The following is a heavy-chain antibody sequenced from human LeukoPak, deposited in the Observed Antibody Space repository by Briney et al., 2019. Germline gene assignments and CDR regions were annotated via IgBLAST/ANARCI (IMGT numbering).Heavy chain of an antibody. D-gene: IGHD2-21*02. Sequence: GRSLRLSCAASGFTFSSYEMNWVRQAPGRGLEWISYISSSGSSIYYADSVKGRFTISRDNAKSSLYLQMSSLRAEDTAVYYCARDLAATNYSGGHCSGDYWGQGTLVTVSS. V-gene: IGHV3-48*03. CDR3: ARDLAATNYSGGHCSGDY. CDR1: GFTFSSYE. CDR2: ISSSGSSI. J-gene: IGHJ4*02.